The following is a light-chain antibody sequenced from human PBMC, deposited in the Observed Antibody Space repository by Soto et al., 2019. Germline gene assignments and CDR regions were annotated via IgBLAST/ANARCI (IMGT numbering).Light chain of an antibody. Sequence: DIQMTQSPSSLSASVGDRVTITCRASQSISSYLNWYQQKPWKAPKLLIYAASSLQSGVPSRFSGSVSGTDFTLTISSLQPEDFATYYCQQSYSTPLLTFGGGTKVEIK. CDR2: AAS. CDR3: QQSYSTPLLT. CDR1: QSISSY. V-gene: IGKV1-39*01. J-gene: IGKJ4*01.